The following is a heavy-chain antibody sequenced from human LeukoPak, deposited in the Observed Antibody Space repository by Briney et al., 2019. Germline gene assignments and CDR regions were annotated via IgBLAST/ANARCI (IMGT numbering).Heavy chain of an antibody. D-gene: IGHD7-27*01. Sequence: ASVKVSCKVSGYTLTELSMHWVRQAPGKGLEWMGGFDPEDGETIYAQKFQGRVTMTEDTSTDTAYMELSSLRSEDTAVYYCSTGPRVWPLGIEDYWGQGTLVTVSS. CDR2: FDPEDGET. V-gene: IGHV1-24*01. CDR3: STGPRVWPLGIEDY. J-gene: IGHJ4*02. CDR1: GYTLTELS.